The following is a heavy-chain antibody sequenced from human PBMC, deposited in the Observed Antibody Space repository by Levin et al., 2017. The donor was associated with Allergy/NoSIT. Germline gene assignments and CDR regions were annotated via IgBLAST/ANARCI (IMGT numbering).Heavy chain of an antibody. V-gene: IGHV4-61*01. CDR2: IYHSGST. Sequence: PSETLSLTCTVSGGSVSSDYSYWSWIRQPPGKRLEWIGYIYHSGSTNYNPSLRGRVTILIDTSKNQFSLRLSSVTAADTAVYYCAKELPLGSYYIGAFDIWGQGTMVTVPS. CDR3: AKELPLGSYYIGAFDI. D-gene: IGHD3-10*01. CDR1: GGSVSSDYSY. J-gene: IGHJ3*02.